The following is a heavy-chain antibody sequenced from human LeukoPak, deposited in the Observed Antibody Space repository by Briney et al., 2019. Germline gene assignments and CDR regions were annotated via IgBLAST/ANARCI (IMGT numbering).Heavy chain of an antibody. Sequence: SVKVSCKASGGTFSSYAISWVRQAPGQGLEWMGGIIPIFGTANYAQKFQGRVTITADESTSTAYMELSSLRSEDTAVYYCAGDLETAMVRNYLDYWGQGTLVTVSS. D-gene: IGHD5-18*01. CDR3: AGDLETAMVRNYLDY. CDR2: IIPIFGTA. J-gene: IGHJ4*02. V-gene: IGHV1-69*13. CDR1: GGTFSSYA.